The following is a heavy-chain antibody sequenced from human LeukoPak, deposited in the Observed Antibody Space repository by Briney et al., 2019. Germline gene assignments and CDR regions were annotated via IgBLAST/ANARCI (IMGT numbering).Heavy chain of an antibody. V-gene: IGHV3-66*01. D-gene: IGHD3-10*01. CDR2: LYSGGYT. J-gene: IGHJ4*02. CDR3: AISNYYGSENSFDY. CDR1: GFTVSSYY. Sequence: GGSLRLSCAASGFTVSSYYMNWVRQAPGKGLEWVSVLYSGGYTSYADSVKGRFTISRDNSKNTLYLQMNSLRAEDTAVYYCAISNYYGSENSFDYWGQGTLVTVTS.